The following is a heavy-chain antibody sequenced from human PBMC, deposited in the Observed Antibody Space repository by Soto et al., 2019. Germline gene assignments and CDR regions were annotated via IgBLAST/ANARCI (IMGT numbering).Heavy chain of an antibody. V-gene: IGHV1-3*05. J-gene: IGHJ6*02. CDR3: ARGGYCTNGVCYGNTKPNYYGMDV. Sequence: QVQLVQSGAEEKKPGASVKVSCKASGYTFTSYAMHWVRQAPGQRLEWMGWINAGNGNTKYSQKXXGRXXXTWDTSASTAXXEXNXXKSEDTAVYYCARGGYCTNGVCYGNTKPNYYGMDVWGQGTTVTVSS. D-gene: IGHD2-8*01. CDR2: INAGNGNT. CDR1: GYTFTSYA.